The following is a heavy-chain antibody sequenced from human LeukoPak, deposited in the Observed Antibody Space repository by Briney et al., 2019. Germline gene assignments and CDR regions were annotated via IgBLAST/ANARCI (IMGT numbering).Heavy chain of an antibody. CDR3: AKTYTMDGYNFVY. CDR2: ISGSGGST. J-gene: IGHJ4*02. Sequence: PGGSLRLSCAASGFTFSSYAMSWVRQAPGKGLGWVSAISGSGGSTYYADSVKGRFTISRDNSKNTLYLQMNSLRAEDTAVYYCAKTYTMDGYNFVYWGQGTLVTVSS. D-gene: IGHD3-10*01. V-gene: IGHV3-23*01. CDR1: GFTFSSYA.